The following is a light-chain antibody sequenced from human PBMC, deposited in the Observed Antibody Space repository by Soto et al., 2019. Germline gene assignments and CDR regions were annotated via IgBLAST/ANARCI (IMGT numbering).Light chain of an antibody. V-gene: IGKV3-20*01. J-gene: IGKJ3*01. Sequence: EIVLTQSPGTLSLSPGERATLSCRASQSVSGSHLAWYQQRPGQAPRLLIYGASSRATGIPDRFSGSGSGTDFTLTISRLEPEDFAEYFCQQYDSSPVTFGPGTKVDI. CDR1: QSVSGSH. CDR2: GAS. CDR3: QQYDSSPVT.